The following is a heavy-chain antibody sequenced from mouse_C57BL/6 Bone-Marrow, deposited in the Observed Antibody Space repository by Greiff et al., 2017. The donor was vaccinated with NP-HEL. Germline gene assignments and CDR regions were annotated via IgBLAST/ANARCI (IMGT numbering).Heavy chain of an antibody. V-gene: IGHV1-5*01. Sequence: EVKLQESGTVLARPGASVKMSCKTSGYTFTSYWMHWVKQRPGQGLEWIGAIYPGNSDTSYNQKFKGKAKLTAVTSSSTAYMELSSLTYEDSEVFYSTYGKYSNATDYWSQGTAATVSS. J-gene: IGHJ4*01. D-gene: IGHD2-1*01. CDR1: GYTFTSYW. CDR3: TYGKYSNATDY. CDR2: IYPGNSDT.